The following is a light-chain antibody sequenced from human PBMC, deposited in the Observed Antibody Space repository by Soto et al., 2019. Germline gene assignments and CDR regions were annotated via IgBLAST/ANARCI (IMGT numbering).Light chain of an antibody. CDR1: SSDVGSYNL. J-gene: IGLJ2*01. CDR3: CSYAGYSTFVV. CDR2: EAT. Sequence: QSALTQPASVSGSPGQSITISCTGTSSDVGSYNLVSWYQQHPGKAPKLMIYEATKRTSWVSNRFSGSKSGNTASLTISGLQAEDEADYYCCSYAGYSTFVVFGGGTKLTVL. V-gene: IGLV2-23*02.